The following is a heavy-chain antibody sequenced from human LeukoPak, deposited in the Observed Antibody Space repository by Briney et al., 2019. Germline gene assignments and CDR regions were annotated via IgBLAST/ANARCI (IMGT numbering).Heavy chain of an antibody. J-gene: IGHJ4*02. CDR3: ARRPGASGWYNSVFDY. CDR2: INHSGST. CDR1: GGSFSGYY. D-gene: IGHD6-19*01. Sequence: PSETLSLTCAVYGGSFSGYYWSWIRQPPGKGLGWIGEINHSGSTNYNPSLKSRVTISVDTSKNQFSLKLSSVTAADTAVYYCARRPGASGWYNSVFDYWGQGTLVTVSS. V-gene: IGHV4-34*01.